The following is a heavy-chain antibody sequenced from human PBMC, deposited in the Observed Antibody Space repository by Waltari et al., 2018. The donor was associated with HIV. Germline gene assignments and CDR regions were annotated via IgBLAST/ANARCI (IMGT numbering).Heavy chain of an antibody. CDR3: ARGIQLWRRLFDY. D-gene: IGHD5-18*01. J-gene: IGHJ4*02. CDR2: INHSAST. Sequence: QVQLQQWGAGLLKPSETLSLTSAVYGGSFSGYYWSWIRQPPGKGLDWIGEINHSASTNSYPSLKTRVAISVDTSKNQFSLNLSSVTAADTAVYYCARGIQLWRRLFDYWGQGTLVTVSS. V-gene: IGHV4-34*01. CDR1: GGSFSGYY.